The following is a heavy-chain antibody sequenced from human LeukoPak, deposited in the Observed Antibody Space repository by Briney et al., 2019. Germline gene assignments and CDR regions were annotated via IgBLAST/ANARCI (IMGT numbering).Heavy chain of an antibody. Sequence: SETLSLTCAVYGGSFSGYYWSWIRQPPGKGLEWIGEINHSGSTNYNPSLKSRVTIPVDTSKNQFSLKLSSVTAADTAVYYCARSTPYYFDYWGQGTLVTVSS. CDR2: INHSGST. J-gene: IGHJ4*02. CDR1: GGSFSGYY. V-gene: IGHV4-34*01. CDR3: ARSTPYYFDY.